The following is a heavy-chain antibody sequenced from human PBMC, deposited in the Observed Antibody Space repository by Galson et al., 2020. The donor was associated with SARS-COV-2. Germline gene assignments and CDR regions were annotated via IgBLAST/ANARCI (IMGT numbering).Heavy chain of an antibody. J-gene: IGHJ3*02. Sequence: GSLRLSCAASGFTFTNYAIHWVRQAPGKGLEWVAVISHDGRIEVYADSVKGRFTISRDNSENMLFLQMDSLRADDTAVYYCARDVSGGASDNWGQGTKVTVSS. CDR3: ARDVSGGASDN. V-gene: IGHV3-30*04. D-gene: IGHD1-26*01. CDR1: GFTFTNYA. CDR2: ISHDGRIE.